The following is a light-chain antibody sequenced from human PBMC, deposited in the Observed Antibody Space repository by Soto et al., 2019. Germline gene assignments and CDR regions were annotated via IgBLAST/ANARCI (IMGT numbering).Light chain of an antibody. V-gene: IGKV3-15*01. CDR3: QQYNVWPLT. CDR1: QSVSSN. CDR2: VAS. J-gene: IGKJ4*01. Sequence: EIVMTQSPATLSVSPGERATLSCRASQSVSSNLDWYQQKPGQTTKLLIYVASTRATGIPARFSGSGSGTEFTLTISRLQSEDFAVYYCQQYNVWPLTFGGGTKVEFK.